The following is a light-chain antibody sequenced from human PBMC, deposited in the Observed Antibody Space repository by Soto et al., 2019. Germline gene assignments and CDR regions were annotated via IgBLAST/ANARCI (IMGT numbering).Light chain of an antibody. V-gene: IGKV1-39*01. J-gene: IGKJ2*01. CDR1: RSITSY. CDR2: AAS. CDR3: QQSYTTPYT. Sequence: DVQMTQSPSSLSASVGDTVTITCRASRSITSYLNWYQHKPGKAPELLIFAASSLQTGVPSRFSGSSAATEFTLTISSLQPEDFATYYCQQSYTTPYTFGQGTKVEIK.